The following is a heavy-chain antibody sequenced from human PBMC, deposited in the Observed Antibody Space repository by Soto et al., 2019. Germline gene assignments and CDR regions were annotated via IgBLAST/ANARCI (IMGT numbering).Heavy chain of an antibody. CDR1: GGTFSSYA. CDR2: IIPIFGTV. CDR3: ARGVYGSGSYYFDH. J-gene: IGHJ4*02. D-gene: IGHD3-10*01. V-gene: IGHV1-69*12. Sequence: QVQLVQSGAEVKKSGSSVKVSCKAPGGTFSSYAISWVRQAPGQGLEWMGGIIPIFGTVRYAQKFQGRVTITADESTTKAYMELSSLRSEDTAVYYCARGVYGSGSYYFDHWGQGSLVTVSS.